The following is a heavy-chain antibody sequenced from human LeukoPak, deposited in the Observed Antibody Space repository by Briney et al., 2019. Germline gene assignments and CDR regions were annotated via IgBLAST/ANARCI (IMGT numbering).Heavy chain of an antibody. V-gene: IGHV3-21*01. CDR2: ISSSSSYI. J-gene: IGHJ4*02. CDR1: GFTFSSYT. D-gene: IGHD3-22*01. Sequence: PGGPLRISCAASGFTFSSYTMNWVRQAPGKGLEFLSSISSSSSYIYYADSVKGRFTISRDNAKNSLYLQMNSLRAEDTAVYYCARGYYYDSSGYYFFPDYWGQGTLVTVSS. CDR3: ARGYYYDSSGYYFFPDY.